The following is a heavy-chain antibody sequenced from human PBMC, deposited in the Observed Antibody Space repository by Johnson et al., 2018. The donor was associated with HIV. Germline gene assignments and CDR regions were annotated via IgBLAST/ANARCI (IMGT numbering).Heavy chain of an antibody. J-gene: IGHJ3*02. Sequence: VQLVESGGGLVQPGGSLRLSCAASGFTFSSYDMHWVRQATGKGLEWVSAIGTAGDTYYPGSVKGLFTISRENAKNSLYLQMNSLRAGDTAVYYCARVALYSGSYPDAFDIWGQGTMVTVSS. CDR2: IGTAGDT. V-gene: IGHV3-13*01. CDR1: GFTFSSYD. D-gene: IGHD1-26*01. CDR3: ARVALYSGSYPDAFDI.